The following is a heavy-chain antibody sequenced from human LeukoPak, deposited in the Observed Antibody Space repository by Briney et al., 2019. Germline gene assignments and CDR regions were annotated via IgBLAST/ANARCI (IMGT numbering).Heavy chain of an antibody. V-gene: IGHV4-39*01. D-gene: IGHD2-2*01. CDR3: ASFLGYCSSTSCYGEAFDI. CDR2: IYYSGST. Sequence: SETLSLTCTVSGDSITTTSYYWGWIRQPPGKGLEWIGSIYYSGSTYYNPSLKSRVTISVDTSKNQFSLKLSSVTAADTAVYYCASFLGYCSSTSCYGEAFDIWGQGTMVTVSS. J-gene: IGHJ3*02. CDR1: GDSITTTSYY.